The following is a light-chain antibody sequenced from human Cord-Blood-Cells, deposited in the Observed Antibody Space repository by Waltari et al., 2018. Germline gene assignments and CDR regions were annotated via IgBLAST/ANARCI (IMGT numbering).Light chain of an antibody. CDR3: QQYNSYSYT. CDR2: DAS. Sequence: DIQMTQSPSTLSASVGDRVPITCRASQSISSWLAWYQKKPGKAPKLLIYDASSLESGVPSRFSGSGSGTEFTLTISSLQPDDFATYYCQQYNSYSYTFGQGTKLEIK. CDR1: QSISSW. V-gene: IGKV1-5*01. J-gene: IGKJ2*01.